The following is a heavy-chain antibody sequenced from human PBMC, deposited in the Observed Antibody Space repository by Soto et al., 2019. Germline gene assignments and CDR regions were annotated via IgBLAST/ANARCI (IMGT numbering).Heavy chain of an antibody. D-gene: IGHD3-10*01. CDR1: GFTFSSYA. J-gene: IGHJ4*02. CDR2: ISGSGGST. CDR3: AKDRSPTHIFMVRGVTYDY. V-gene: IGHV3-23*01. Sequence: GGSLRLSCAASGFTFSSYAMIWVRQAPGKGLEWVSAISGSGGSTYYADSVKGRFTISRDHSKNTLYLQMNSLRAEDTAVYYCAKDRSPTHIFMVRGVTYDYWGQGTLVTVSS.